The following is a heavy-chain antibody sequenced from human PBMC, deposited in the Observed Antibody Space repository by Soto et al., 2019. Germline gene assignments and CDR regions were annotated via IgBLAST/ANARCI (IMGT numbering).Heavy chain of an antibody. V-gene: IGHV1-69*06. Sequence: ASVKVSCKASGGTFSSYAISWVRQAPGQGLEWMGGIIPIFGTANYAQKFQGRVTITADKSTSTAYMELSSLRSEDTAVYYCARELSAYYDSSGAYYYGMDVWGQGTTVTVSS. CDR1: GGTFSSYA. J-gene: IGHJ6*02. D-gene: IGHD3-22*01. CDR2: IIPIFGTA. CDR3: ARELSAYYDSSGAYYYGMDV.